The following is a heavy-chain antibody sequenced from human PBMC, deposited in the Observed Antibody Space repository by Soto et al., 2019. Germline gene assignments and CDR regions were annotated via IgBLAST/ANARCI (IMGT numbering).Heavy chain of an antibody. V-gene: IGHV3-48*02. CDR3: AREDPLYCSGGSCYSPSGSYYVMDV. CDR1: GFTFSSYS. D-gene: IGHD2-15*01. Sequence: GGSLRLSCAASGFTFSSYSMNWVRQAPGKGLEWVSYISSSSTIYYADSVKGRFTISRDNAKNSLYLQMNSLRDEDTAVYYCAREDPLYCSGGSCYSPSGSYYVMDVWGQGTTVIVSS. J-gene: IGHJ6*02. CDR2: ISSSSTI.